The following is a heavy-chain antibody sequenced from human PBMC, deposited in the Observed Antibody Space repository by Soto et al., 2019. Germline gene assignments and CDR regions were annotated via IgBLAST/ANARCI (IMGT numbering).Heavy chain of an antibody. CDR3: SKETETMVRGVIPFRYFDY. CDR1: GFTFSSYA. J-gene: IGHJ4*02. D-gene: IGHD3-10*01. V-gene: IGHV3-23*01. Sequence: GSLRLSCAASGFTFSSYAMSWVRQAPGKGLEWVSAISGSGGSTYYADFMKGRFTISRDNSKNTLYLQMNSLRAEDTAVYYCSKETETMVRGVIPFRYFDYCGQGNLVTVSS. CDR2: ISGSGGST.